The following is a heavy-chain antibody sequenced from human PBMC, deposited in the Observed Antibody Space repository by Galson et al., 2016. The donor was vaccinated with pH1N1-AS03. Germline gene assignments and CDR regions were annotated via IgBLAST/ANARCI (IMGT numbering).Heavy chain of an antibody. J-gene: IGHJ6*02. CDR2: INPNNGVT. V-gene: IGHV1-2*04. CDR3: ARDPRGPCSSATCATTYYFGMDV. CDR1: GYIFTGFY. Sequence: SVKVSCKASGYIFTGFYVHWVRQAPGQGLEWMGWINPNNGVTNYAQKFQAWGTMTGDTSISTAYLELYGLKSDDTAVYYCARDPRGPCSSATCATTYYFGMDVWGQGTTVIVSS. D-gene: IGHD1-26*01.